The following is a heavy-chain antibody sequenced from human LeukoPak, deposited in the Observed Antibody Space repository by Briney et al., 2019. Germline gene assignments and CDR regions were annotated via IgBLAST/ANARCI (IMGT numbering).Heavy chain of an antibody. J-gene: IGHJ3*02. CDR1: GGSFSSYY. CDR3: ARHWSLPYDSSGYYWAVAFDI. D-gene: IGHD3-22*01. CDR2: IYYSGST. V-gene: IGHV4-39*01. Sequence: SETLSLTCAVYGGSFSSYYWGWIRQPPGKGLEWIGSIYYSGSTYYNPSLKSRVTISVDTSKNQFSLKLSSVTAADTAVYYCARHWSLPYDSSGYYWAVAFDIWGQGTMVTVSS.